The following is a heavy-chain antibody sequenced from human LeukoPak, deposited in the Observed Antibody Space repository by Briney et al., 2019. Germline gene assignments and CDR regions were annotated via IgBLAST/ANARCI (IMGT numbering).Heavy chain of an antibody. CDR1: GFTFSSYW. CDR3: ARDLAPYCSSTSCYYYRGMDV. D-gene: IGHD2-2*01. CDR2: IHSGGDT. Sequence: GGSLRLSCAASGFTFSSYWMSWVRQAPGKGLEWVSVIHSGGDTSYTDSVKGRFTLSRDNSKNTLYLQVNSLRVDDTAVYYCARDLAPYCSSTSCYYYRGMDVWGQGTTVTVSS. V-gene: IGHV3-53*01. J-gene: IGHJ6*02.